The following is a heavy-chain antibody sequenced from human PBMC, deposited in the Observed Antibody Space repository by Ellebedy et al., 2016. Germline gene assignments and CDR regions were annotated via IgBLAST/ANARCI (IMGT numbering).Heavy chain of an antibody. Sequence: SETLSLTXTVSGGSMGSNSWSWIRQPPGKGLEWIGYIYSSETTNYNPSLRSRLTISLDKSKNQFSLKLRSVTAADTALYYCAKWDWDHAFDIWGHGTMVTVSS. CDR2: IYSSETT. D-gene: IGHD1-26*01. V-gene: IGHV4-59*13. CDR3: AKWDWDHAFDI. J-gene: IGHJ3*02. CDR1: GGSMGSNS.